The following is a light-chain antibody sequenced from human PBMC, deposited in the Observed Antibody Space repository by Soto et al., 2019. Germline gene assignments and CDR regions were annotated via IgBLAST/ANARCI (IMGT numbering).Light chain of an antibody. V-gene: IGKV3-15*01. CDR1: QSLDSN. CDR3: QQYKSWPFT. J-gene: IGKJ3*01. Sequence: EIVVTHSPATLSVSPGERATLSCRASQSLDSNLAWYRQIPGQAPRLLIYDATTRATGIPARFSGSGSGTEFTLTISSLQSEDFAIYYCQQYKSWPFTFGPGTKVEIK. CDR2: DAT.